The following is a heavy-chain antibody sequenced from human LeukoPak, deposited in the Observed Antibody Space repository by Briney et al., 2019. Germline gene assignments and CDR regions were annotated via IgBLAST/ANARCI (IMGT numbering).Heavy chain of an antibody. V-gene: IGHV4-34*01. D-gene: IGHD1-14*01. J-gene: IGHJ2*01. CDR2: INHSGSS. CDR1: GGSFSGYY. Sequence: PSETLSLTCAVYGGSFSGYYWSWIHQPPGKGLEWIGEINHSGSSNYNPSLKSRVTISVDTSKNQFSLKLSSMTAADTAVYYCARQDNTARYFGLWSRGTLVTVSS. CDR3: ARQDNTARYFGL.